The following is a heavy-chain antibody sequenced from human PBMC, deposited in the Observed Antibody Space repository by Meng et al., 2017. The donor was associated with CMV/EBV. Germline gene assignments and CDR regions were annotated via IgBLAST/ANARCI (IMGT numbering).Heavy chain of an antibody. CDR2: IYYSRST. D-gene: IGHD3-22*01. CDR1: GGSLHSSSYC. Sequence: TVSGGSLHSSSYCWGWVRQPPGKGLEWIVGIYYSRSTYYNPSLKRRVTISVDTSKNQFSLKLSSVTAADTAVYYCARTTMIVVAPDYWGQGTLVTVSS. CDR3: ARTTMIVVAPDY. J-gene: IGHJ4*02. V-gene: IGHV4-39*01.